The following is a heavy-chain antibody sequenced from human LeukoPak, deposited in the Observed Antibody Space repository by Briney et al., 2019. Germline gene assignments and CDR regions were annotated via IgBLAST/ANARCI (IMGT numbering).Heavy chain of an antibody. D-gene: IGHD6-13*01. V-gene: IGHV4-4*07. CDR3: ARDRNCWYRSRFDY. Sequence: SETLSLTCTVSGGSICSYYWSWIRQPAGKGLEWIGRIYTSGSTNYNPSLKSRVTMSVDTSKNQFSLKLSSVTAADTAVYYCARDRNCWYRSRFDYWGQGTLVTVSS. CDR1: GGSICSYY. CDR2: IYTSGST. J-gene: IGHJ4*02.